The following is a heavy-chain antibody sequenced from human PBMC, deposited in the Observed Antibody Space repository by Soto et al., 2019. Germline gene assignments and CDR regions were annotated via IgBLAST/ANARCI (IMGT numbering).Heavy chain of an antibody. D-gene: IGHD3-3*01. CDR2: ISGYNGNT. V-gene: IGHV1-18*01. J-gene: IGHJ3*02. CDR3: ARYYPIEAGTHYDFWSGYSRNDAFDI. CDR1: GYTFTSYG. Sequence: QVQLVQSGAEVKKPGASVKVSCKASGYTFTSYGISWVRQAPGQGVAWMGWISGYNGNTNYAQKHQNRGTMTTDTSTSTAYKDLRSLRSDDTAVYYCARYYPIEAGTHYDFWSGYSRNDAFDICGQGTMFTVSS.